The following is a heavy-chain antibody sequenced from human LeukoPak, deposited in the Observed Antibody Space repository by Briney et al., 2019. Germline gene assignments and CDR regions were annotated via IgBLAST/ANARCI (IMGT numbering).Heavy chain of an antibody. CDR2: FDPEDGET. Sequence: ASVKVSCKVSGYTLTELSMHWVRQAPGKGLEWMGGFDPEDGETIYAQKFQGRVTMTEDTSTDTAYMELSSLRSEDTAVYYCATTSVTRMDDAFDIWGQGTMVTVSS. V-gene: IGHV1-24*01. CDR3: ATTSVTRMDDAFDI. D-gene: IGHD4-11*01. J-gene: IGHJ3*02. CDR1: GYTLTELS.